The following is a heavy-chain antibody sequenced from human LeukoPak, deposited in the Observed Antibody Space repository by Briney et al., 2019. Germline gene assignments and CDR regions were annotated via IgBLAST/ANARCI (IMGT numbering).Heavy chain of an antibody. CDR3: ANRGVVIRAVIIVGFHKEAYYFDY. D-gene: IGHD3-10*01. V-gene: IGHV3-23*01. CDR2: ISDGGGSR. Sequence: GGSLRLSCAVSGITLSNYGMSWVSQAPGKGLEWVAGISDGGGSRNYADSVKGRFTISRDNPKNTLYLQMNSLRAEDTAVYFCANRGVVIRAVIIVGFHKEAYYFDYWGQGALVTVSS. J-gene: IGHJ4*02. CDR1: GITLSNYG.